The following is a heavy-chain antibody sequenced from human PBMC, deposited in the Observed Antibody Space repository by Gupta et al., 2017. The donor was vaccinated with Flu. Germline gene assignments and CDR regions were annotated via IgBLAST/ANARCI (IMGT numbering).Heavy chain of an antibody. Sequence: EVRLLESGGGLAQPGWSLRLSCEASGFSFTSYTMNWVRQAPGKGLEWVSFISGAGTTTYLGESAKGRFIVSRDNSKNTVSLHMTELRAEDTATYFCAKQAYDSSGGFDSWGQGSPVTVSS. V-gene: IGHV3-23*01. J-gene: IGHJ4*02. CDR1: GFSFTSYT. CDR3: AKQAYDSSGGFDS. D-gene: IGHD3-22*01. CDR2: ISGAGTTT.